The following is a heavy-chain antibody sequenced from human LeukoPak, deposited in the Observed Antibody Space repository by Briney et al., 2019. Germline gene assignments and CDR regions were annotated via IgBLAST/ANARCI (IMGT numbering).Heavy chain of an antibody. D-gene: IGHD1-1*01. CDR3: ARPQLQRREDDAFDI. CDR1: GHSIINSFY. Sequence: PSETLSLTCTVSGHSIINSFYWGWIRQPPGKGLEWIGSIYHTGSTYYNPSLKSRVTISVDTSKNQFSLKLNSVTAADTAVYYCARPQLQRREDDAFDIWGQGTMVTVSS. CDR2: IYHTGST. J-gene: IGHJ3*02. V-gene: IGHV4-38-2*02.